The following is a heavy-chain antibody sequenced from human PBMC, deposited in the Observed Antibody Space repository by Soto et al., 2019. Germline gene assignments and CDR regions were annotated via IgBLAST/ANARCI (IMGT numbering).Heavy chain of an antibody. D-gene: IGHD6-19*01. J-gene: IGHJ4*02. CDR1: GVTFSSYA. CDR3: AKVSSSGWHGDSLDY. V-gene: IGHV3-23*01. CDR2: ISGSGDST. Sequence: LRLSCAASGVTFSSYAMSWVRHAPGKGLEWVSAISGSGDSTYYADSVKGRFTISRDNSKNTLYLQMNSLRAEDTAVYYCAKVSSSGWHGDSLDYSGQGTLLAVCS.